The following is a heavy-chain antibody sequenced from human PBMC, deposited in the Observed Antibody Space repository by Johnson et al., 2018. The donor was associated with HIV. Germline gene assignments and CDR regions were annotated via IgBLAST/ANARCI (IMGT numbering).Heavy chain of an antibody. D-gene: IGHD6-6*01. CDR1: GFTVSSNY. CDR2: ISYDGSKR. CDR3: ARENTFLDVASRGDSFDM. J-gene: IGHJ3*02. V-gene: IGHV3-30*03. Sequence: QVQLVESGGGLVQPGGSLRLSCAASGFTVSSNYMSWVRQAPGKGLEWVSVISYDGSKRYYADSVKGRFTISRDNSKNTLYLQMSSLRAEDTDLYYCARENTFLDVASRGDSFDMWGQGTTVIVSS.